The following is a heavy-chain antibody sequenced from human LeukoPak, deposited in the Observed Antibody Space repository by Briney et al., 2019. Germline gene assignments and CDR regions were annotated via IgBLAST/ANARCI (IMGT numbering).Heavy chain of an antibody. J-gene: IGHJ6*04. Sequence: ASVKVSCKASGYTFTSYGISWVRQAPGQGLEWMGWISAYDANTNYAQKFQGWVTMTRDTSISTAYMELSRLRSDDTAVYYCARTAAGTGYYYYGMDVWGKGTTVTVSS. D-gene: IGHD6-13*01. CDR3: ARTAAGTGYYYYGMDV. CDR2: ISAYDANT. V-gene: IGHV1-18*04. CDR1: GYTFTSYG.